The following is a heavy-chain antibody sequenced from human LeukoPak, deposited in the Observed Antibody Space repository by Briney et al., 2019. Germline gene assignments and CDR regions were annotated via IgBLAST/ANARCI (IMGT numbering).Heavy chain of an antibody. J-gene: IGHJ4*02. CDR2: ITGSGGST. CDR3: AKAGIYDYVWGSYLVD. V-gene: IGHV3-23*01. CDR1: GFTFSTYS. D-gene: IGHD3-16*01. Sequence: QSGGSLRLSCAASGFTFSTYSMNWVRQAPGKGLEWVSTITGSGGSTYYADSVKGRFTISRDNSKNTLYLQMNSLRAEDTAVYYCAKAGIYDYVWGSYLVDWGQGILVTVSS.